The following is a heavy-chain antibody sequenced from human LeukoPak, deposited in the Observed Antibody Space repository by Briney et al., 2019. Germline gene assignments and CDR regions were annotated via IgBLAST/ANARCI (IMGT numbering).Heavy chain of an antibody. Sequence: PSETLSLTCTVSGGSISSSNCYWGWIRQPPGKGLEWIGYIYYSGTTNYNPSLKSRVTISVDTSKNQFSLKLSSVTAADTAVYYCARGGGNSGSATDRWGQGTLVTVSS. CDR2: IYYSGTT. D-gene: IGHD5-12*01. CDR1: GGSISSSNCY. CDR3: ARGGGNSGSATDR. J-gene: IGHJ5*02. V-gene: IGHV4-61*05.